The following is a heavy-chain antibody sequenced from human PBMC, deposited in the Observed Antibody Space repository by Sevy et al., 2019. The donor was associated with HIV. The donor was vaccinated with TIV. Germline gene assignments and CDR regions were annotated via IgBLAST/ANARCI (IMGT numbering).Heavy chain of an antibody. D-gene: IGHD4-17*01. Sequence: GGSLRLSCAASGFTFSSYAMHWVRQAPGKGLEWVAVISYDGSNKYYADSVKGRFTISRDNSKNTLYLQMNSLRAEGTAVYYCARVGTTVTTAAMLDYWGQGTLVTVSS. V-gene: IGHV3-30*04. CDR1: GFTFSSYA. J-gene: IGHJ4*02. CDR2: ISYDGSNK. CDR3: ARVGTTVTTAAMLDY.